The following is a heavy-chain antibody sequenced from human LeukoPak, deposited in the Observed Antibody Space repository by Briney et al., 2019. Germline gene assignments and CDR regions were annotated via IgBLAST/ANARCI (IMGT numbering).Heavy chain of an antibody. Sequence: GGSLRLSCAASGFTFSYNTMNWVRQAPGRGLEWVASITSALNYIFYADSVKGRFTISRDNAQNTLYLQMNSLRAEDTAVYYCARGTALQDYWGQGTLVTVSS. J-gene: IGHJ4*02. CDR1: GFTFSYNT. CDR2: ITSALNYI. V-gene: IGHV3-21*01. CDR3: ARGTALQDY. D-gene: IGHD2/OR15-2a*01.